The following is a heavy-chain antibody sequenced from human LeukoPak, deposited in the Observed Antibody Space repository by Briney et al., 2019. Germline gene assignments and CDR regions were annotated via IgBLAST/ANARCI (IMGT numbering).Heavy chain of an antibody. V-gene: IGHV4-4*07. CDR2: IYTSGST. D-gene: IGHD4-17*01. Sequence: SETLSLTCTVSAGSISSYYWSWIRQPAGKGLEWIGRIYTSGSTNYNPSLKSRVTMSVDTSKNQFSLKLSSVAAADTAVYYCASEPPLDYGEYQTWFDPWGQGTLVTVSS. CDR3: ASEPPLDYGEYQTWFDP. CDR1: AGSISSYY. J-gene: IGHJ5*02.